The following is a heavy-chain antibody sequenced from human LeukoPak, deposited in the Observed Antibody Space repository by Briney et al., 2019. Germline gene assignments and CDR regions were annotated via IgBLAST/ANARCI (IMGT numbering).Heavy chain of an antibody. V-gene: IGHV4-59*01. CDR3: ARRAEIDGHNPFDY. CDR1: GGSISSYY. J-gene: IGHJ4*02. Sequence: SETLSLTCTVSGGSISSYYWSWIRQPPGKGLEWIGYIYCSGSTNYNPSLKSRVTISIDTSKNQLSLKLSSVTAADTAVYYCARRAEIDGHNPFDYWGQGTLVTVSS. D-gene: IGHD5-24*01. CDR2: IYCSGST.